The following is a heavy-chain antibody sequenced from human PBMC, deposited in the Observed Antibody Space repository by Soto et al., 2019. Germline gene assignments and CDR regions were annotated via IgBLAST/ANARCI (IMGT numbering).Heavy chain of an antibody. Sequence: QVQLQESGPGLVKPSETLSLTCTVSGGSISSYYWSWIRQPPGKGLEWIGYIYYSGSTNYNPSLKSRVTISVDTSKNQFSLKLGSVTAADTAVYYCAGGYCSGGSCYYDFDYWGQGTLVTVSS. V-gene: IGHV4-59*01. CDR2: IYYSGST. D-gene: IGHD2-15*01. CDR3: AGGYCSGGSCYYDFDY. J-gene: IGHJ4*02. CDR1: GGSISSYY.